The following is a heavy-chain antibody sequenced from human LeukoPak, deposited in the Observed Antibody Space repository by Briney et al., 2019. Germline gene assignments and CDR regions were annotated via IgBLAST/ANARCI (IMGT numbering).Heavy chain of an antibody. J-gene: IGHJ4*02. Sequence: GRSLRLSCAASGFTFSSYGMHWVRQAPGKGLEWVAVISYDGSNKYYADSVKGRFTISRDNSKNTLYLQMNSLRAEDTAVYYCAKANWGTAGGFDYWGQGTLVTVSS. CDR2: ISYDGSNK. CDR1: GFTFSSYG. V-gene: IGHV3-30*18. D-gene: IGHD7-27*01. CDR3: AKANWGTAGGFDY.